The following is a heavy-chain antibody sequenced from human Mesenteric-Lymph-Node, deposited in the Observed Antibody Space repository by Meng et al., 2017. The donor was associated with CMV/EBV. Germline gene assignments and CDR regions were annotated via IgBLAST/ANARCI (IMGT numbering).Heavy chain of an antibody. D-gene: IGHD6-13*01. CDR3: AREYSRYFDY. CDR2: IYYSGST. J-gene: IGHJ4*02. V-gene: IGHV4-39*02. CDR1: GGSVSSGSYY. Sequence: SETLSLTCTVSGGSVSSGSYYWSWIRQPPGKGLEWIGSIYYSGSTYYNPSLKSRVTISVDTSKNQFSLKLSSVTAADTAVYYCAREYSRYFDYWGQGTLVTVSS.